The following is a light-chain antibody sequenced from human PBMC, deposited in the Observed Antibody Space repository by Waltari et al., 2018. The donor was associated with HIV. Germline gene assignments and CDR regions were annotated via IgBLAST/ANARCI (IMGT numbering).Light chain of an antibody. J-gene: IGLJ3*02. V-gene: IGLV1-40*01. CDR3: QSYDSSLSGWV. CDR1: SSNIGSGYD. CDR2: ANT. Sequence: QSVLTQPPSVSGAPGQRLSISCSGGSSNIGSGYDVHWYQQFPGRAPKVLIYANTNRPSGVPDRFSGSKSGYSASLVITGLQAEDDADYYCQSYDSSLSGWVFGGGTKLTVL.